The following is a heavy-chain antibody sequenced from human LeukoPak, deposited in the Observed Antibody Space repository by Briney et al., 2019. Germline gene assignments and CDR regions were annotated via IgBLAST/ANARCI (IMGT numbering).Heavy chain of an antibody. CDR1: GGSISSSSYY. Sequence: SETLSLTCTVSGGSISSSSYYWGWSRQPPGRGRGWFGGIYYSGRTYYNPSLTSRVTISVDTSKNQFSLKLSSVTAADTAVYYCAREPLSSWYNCYYMDVWGKETTVTVSS. J-gene: IGHJ6*03. CDR2: IYYSGRT. CDR3: AREPLSSWYNCYYMDV. D-gene: IGHD6-13*01. V-gene: IGHV4-39*02.